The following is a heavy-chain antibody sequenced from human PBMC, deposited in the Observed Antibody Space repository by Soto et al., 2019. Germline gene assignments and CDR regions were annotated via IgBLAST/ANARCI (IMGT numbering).Heavy chain of an antibody. J-gene: IGHJ6*03. CDR3: ARAHGDFYYYMDV. V-gene: IGHV4-39*01. Sequence: SETLSLTCTVSGGSISTTTYYWVWIRQPPGKGLEWIGSVYYSGNTYYKPSLKSRVTISVDTSKNQFSLKLPAVTAADTAVYFCARAHGDFYYYMDVWGKGTTVTVSS. CDR2: VYYSGNT. CDR1: GGSISTTTYY. D-gene: IGHD4-17*01.